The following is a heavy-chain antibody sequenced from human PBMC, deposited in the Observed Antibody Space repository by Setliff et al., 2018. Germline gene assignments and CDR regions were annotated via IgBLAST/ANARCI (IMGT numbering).Heavy chain of an antibody. CDR1: GGSISTYY. J-gene: IGHJ4*02. CDR3: ARDSALHSYHYDSSGYLDY. Sequence: PSETPSLTCTVSGGSISTYYWSWIRQTPVKGLEWIGYVYYSGTTNYNPLFKSRVTISVDRPKNQFSLKLSSVTAADTGVYYCARDSALHSYHYDSSGYLDYWGQGALVTVSS. CDR2: VYYSGTT. D-gene: IGHD3-22*01. V-gene: IGHV4-59*01.